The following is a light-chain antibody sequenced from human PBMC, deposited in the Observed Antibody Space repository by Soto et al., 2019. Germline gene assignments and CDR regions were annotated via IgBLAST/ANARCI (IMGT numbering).Light chain of an antibody. J-gene: IGKJ4*01. V-gene: IGKV3-15*01. CDR1: QSVSSN. CDR3: QQYNNWPS. Sequence: EIVMTQSPATLSVSPGERATLSCRASQSVSSNLAGYQQKPGQAPRLLIYGASTRATGIPARFSGSGSGTEFTLTISSLQSEDFAVYSCQQYNNWPSFGGGTKVELK. CDR2: GAS.